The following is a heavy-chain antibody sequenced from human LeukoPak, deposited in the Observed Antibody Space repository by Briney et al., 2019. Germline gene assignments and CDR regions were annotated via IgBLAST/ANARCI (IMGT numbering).Heavy chain of an antibody. V-gene: IGHV4-59*08. CDR2: IYSDGST. D-gene: IGHD5-18*01. CDR3: ARHPPGYTSGALDY. Sequence: SETLSLTCTVSGGSIRSYYWSWIRQPPGKGLEWIGYIYSDGSTNYNPSLRSRVTMSVDTSKNQFSLKLSSVAAADTALYYCARHPPGYTSGALDYWGQGTLVTVSS. J-gene: IGHJ4*02. CDR1: GGSIRSYY.